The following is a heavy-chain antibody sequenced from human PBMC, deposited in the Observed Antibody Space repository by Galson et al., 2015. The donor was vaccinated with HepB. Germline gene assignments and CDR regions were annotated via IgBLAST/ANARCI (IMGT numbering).Heavy chain of an antibody. Sequence: SVKVSCKASGYTFTSYYMHWVRQAPGQGLEWMGIINPSGGSTSYAQKFQGRVTMTRDTSTSTVYMELSSLRSEDTAVYYCARELSGSGVLRAFDIWGQGTMVTVSS. V-gene: IGHV1-46*01. CDR2: INPSGGST. J-gene: IGHJ3*02. CDR1: GYTFTSYY. D-gene: IGHD2-15*01. CDR3: ARELSGSGVLRAFDI.